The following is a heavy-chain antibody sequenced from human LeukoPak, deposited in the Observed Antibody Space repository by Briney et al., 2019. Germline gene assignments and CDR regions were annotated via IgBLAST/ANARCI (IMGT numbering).Heavy chain of an antibody. V-gene: IGHV3-48*04. D-gene: IGHD5-12*01. Sequence: GGSLRLSCAASGFTFSSYSMNWVRQAPGKGLEWVSYISSSSSTIYYADSVKGRFTISRDNAKNTLYLQMNSLRAEDTAVYYCARDHIDYYYMDVWGKGTTVTVSS. CDR2: ISSSSSTI. CDR3: ARDHIDYYYMDV. J-gene: IGHJ6*03. CDR1: GFTFSSYS.